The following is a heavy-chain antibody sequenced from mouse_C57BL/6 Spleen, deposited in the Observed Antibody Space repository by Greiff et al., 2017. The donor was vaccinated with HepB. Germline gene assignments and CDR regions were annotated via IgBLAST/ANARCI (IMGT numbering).Heavy chain of an antibody. CDR1: GFTFSSYA. CDR3: ARESSSPWFAY. V-gene: IGHV5-4*01. CDR2: ISDGGSYT. Sequence: EVKVVESGGGLVKPGGSLKLSFAASGFTFSSYAMSWVRQTPEKRLEWVATISDGGSYTYYPDNVKGRFTISRDNAKNNLYLQMSHLKSEDTAMYYCARESSSPWFAYWGQGTLVTVSA. J-gene: IGHJ3*01. D-gene: IGHD1-1*01.